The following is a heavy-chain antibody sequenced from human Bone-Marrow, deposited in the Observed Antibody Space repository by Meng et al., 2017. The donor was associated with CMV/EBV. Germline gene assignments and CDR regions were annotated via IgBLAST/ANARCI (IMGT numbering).Heavy chain of an antibody. D-gene: IGHD6-6*01. V-gene: IGHV1-8*01. CDR1: GYTFTSYD. J-gene: IGHJ4*02. CDR2: MNPNSGNT. CDR3: AKGSVAARPREGFDY. Sequence: ASVKVSCKASGYTFTSYDINWVRQATGQGLEWMGWMNPNSGNTGYAQKFQGRVTITRNTSISTAYMELSSLRGEDTAVYYCAKGSVAARPREGFDYWGQGTLVTVSS.